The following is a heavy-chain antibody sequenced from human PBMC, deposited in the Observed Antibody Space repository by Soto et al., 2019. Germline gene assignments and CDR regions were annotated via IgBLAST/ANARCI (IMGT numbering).Heavy chain of an antibody. J-gene: IGHJ4*02. CDR2: ISYDGSTE. Sequence: QVQLVESGGGVVQPGRSLRLSCAASGFIFSNYAIHWVRRVPGKGLEWVAVISYDGSTEHYADSVKGRFSSSRDNSKNTAHLQMNSLRAEDTALYYCAGNHYDASAYPHAIDYWGQGTLVTVAS. D-gene: IGHD3-22*01. V-gene: IGHV3-30-3*01. CDR1: GFIFSNYA. CDR3: AGNHYDASAYPHAIDY.